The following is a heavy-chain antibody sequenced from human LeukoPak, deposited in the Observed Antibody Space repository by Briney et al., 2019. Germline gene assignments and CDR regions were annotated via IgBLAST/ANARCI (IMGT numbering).Heavy chain of an antibody. Sequence: ASETLSLTCAVYGGSFSGYYWSWIRQPPGKGLEWIGEINHSGSTNYNPSLKSRVTISVDTSKNQFSLKLSSVTAADTAVYYCARRVQDASSSGWSNSAYYFDYWGQGTLVTVSS. J-gene: IGHJ4*02. CDR2: INHSGST. D-gene: IGHD6-19*01. CDR3: ARRVQDASSSGWSNSAYYFDY. CDR1: GGSFSGYY. V-gene: IGHV4-34*01.